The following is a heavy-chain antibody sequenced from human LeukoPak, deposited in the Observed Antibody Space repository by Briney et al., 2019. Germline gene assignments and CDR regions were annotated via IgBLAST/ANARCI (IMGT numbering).Heavy chain of an antibody. V-gene: IGHV3-21*04. J-gene: IGHJ3*02. D-gene: IGHD4-17*01. Sequence: GGSLRLSCTASGFTFSSYSMNWVRQAPGKGLEWVSSISSSSSYIYYADSVKGRFTISRDNAKNSLYLQMNSLRAEDTALYYCAKGNDYGDYGDAFDIWGQGTMVTVSS. CDR3: AKGNDYGDYGDAFDI. CDR1: GFTFSSYS. CDR2: ISSSSSYI.